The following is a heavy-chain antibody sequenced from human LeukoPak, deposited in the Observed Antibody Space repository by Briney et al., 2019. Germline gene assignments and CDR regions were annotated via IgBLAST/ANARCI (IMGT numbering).Heavy chain of an antibody. Sequence: GGSLRLSCAASGFTFSSYAMSWVRQAPGKGLEWVSAISGSGGSTYYADSVKGRFTISRDNAKNSLYLQMNSLRAEDTAVYYCARDPGSGYEEHFDYWGQGTLVTVSS. V-gene: IGHV3-23*01. D-gene: IGHD5-12*01. CDR3: ARDPGSGYEEHFDY. J-gene: IGHJ4*02. CDR1: GFTFSSYA. CDR2: ISGSGGST.